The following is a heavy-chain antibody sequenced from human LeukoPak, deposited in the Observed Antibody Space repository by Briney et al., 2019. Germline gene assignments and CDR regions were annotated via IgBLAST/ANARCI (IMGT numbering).Heavy chain of an antibody. Sequence: SETLSLTCTVSGGSISSYYWSWIRQPPGKGLECIGYISYSGSTNYNPSLKSRVTISVDTSKNQFSLKLSSVTAADTAVYCCASFHSSGWPTFDYWGQGTLVTVSS. D-gene: IGHD6-19*01. CDR2: ISYSGST. J-gene: IGHJ4*02. CDR1: GGSISSYY. V-gene: IGHV4-59*01. CDR3: ASFHSSGWPTFDY.